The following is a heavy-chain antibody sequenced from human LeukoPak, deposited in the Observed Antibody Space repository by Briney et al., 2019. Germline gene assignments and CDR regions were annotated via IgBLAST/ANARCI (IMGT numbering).Heavy chain of an antibody. CDR1: VFTFSSYW. V-gene: IGHV3-7*04. Sequence: PGGSLRLSCAASVFTFSSYWMSWVRQAPGRGLEWVATIKPDGRDKYYVDSVKGRFTMSRDNAKNSLYLQVNSLRAEDTAVYYCAWGEYFFDYWGQGTLVTVSS. CDR3: AWGEYFFDY. CDR2: IKPDGRDK. J-gene: IGHJ4*02.